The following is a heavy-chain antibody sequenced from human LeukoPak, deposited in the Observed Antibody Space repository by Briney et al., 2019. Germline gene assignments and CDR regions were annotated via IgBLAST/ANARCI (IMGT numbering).Heavy chain of an antibody. CDR3: ARVSTPMVRGVLDY. V-gene: IGHV3-33*01. CDR2: IWYDGSNK. D-gene: IGHD3-10*01. J-gene: IGHJ4*02. Sequence: PGGSLRLSCAASGFTFSSYGMHWVRQAPGKGLEWVAVIWYDGSNKYYADSVKGRFTISRDNSKNTLYLQMNSLRAEDTAVYYCARVSTPMVRGVLDYWGQGTLVTVSS. CDR1: GFTFSSYG.